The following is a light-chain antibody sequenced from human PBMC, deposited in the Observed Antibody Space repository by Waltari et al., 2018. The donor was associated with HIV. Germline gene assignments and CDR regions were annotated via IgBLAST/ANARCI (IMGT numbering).Light chain of an antibody. CDR3: SSYGDSLRVL. CDR1: SRDLGAYDS. Sequence: QSALTQPPSASGSLGQSVTISCTGSSRDLGAYDSVPWFQQHPRSAPKLLLYEVTRRPSSVSDRFSGSRSGSTAFLTVAGLQPDDEATYFCSSYGDSLRVLFGGGTNVTVL. J-gene: IGLJ3*02. CDR2: EVT. V-gene: IGLV2-8*01.